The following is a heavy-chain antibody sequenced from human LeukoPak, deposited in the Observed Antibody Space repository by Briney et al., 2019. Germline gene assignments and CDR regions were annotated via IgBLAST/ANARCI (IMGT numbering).Heavy chain of an antibody. J-gene: IGHJ3*02. CDR2: INHSGST. CDR1: GGSFSGYY. Sequence: SETLSLTCAVYGGSFSGYYWSWIRQPPGKGLEWIGEINHSGSTNYNPSLKSRVTISVDTSKNQLSLKLSSVTAADTAVYYCARHDDAFDIWGQGTMVTVSS. CDR3: ARHDDAFDI. V-gene: IGHV4-34*01.